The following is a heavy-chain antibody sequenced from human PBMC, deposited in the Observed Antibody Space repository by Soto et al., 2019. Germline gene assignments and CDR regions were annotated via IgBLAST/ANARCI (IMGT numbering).Heavy chain of an antibody. CDR2: IYPGDSDT. J-gene: IGHJ4*02. CDR3: ARQLSHICDF. CDR1: GYTFTSHW. V-gene: IGHV5-51*01. D-gene: IGHD3-3*02. Sequence: GESLKISCMGSGYTFTSHWIGWVRQMPGKGLEWMGIIYPGDSDTRYSPSFQGQVTISADKSIRTAYLQWNSLKASDSGMYYCARQLSHICDFWGQGTLATVSS.